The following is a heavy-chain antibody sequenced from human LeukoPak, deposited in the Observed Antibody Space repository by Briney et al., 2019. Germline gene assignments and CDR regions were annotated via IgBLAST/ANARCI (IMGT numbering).Heavy chain of an antibody. CDR3: ARDLAFYYYDSSGYFGAFDI. J-gene: IGHJ3*02. D-gene: IGHD3-22*01. CDR1: GFTFSSYS. Sequence: PGGSLRLSCAASGFTFSSYSMNWVRQAPGKGLVWVSSITSTSTYIHYADSVKGRFTISRDNAKNSLYLQMNSLRAEDTAVYYCARDLAFYYYDSSGYFGAFDIWGQGTMVTVSS. V-gene: IGHV3-21*01. CDR2: ITSTSTYI.